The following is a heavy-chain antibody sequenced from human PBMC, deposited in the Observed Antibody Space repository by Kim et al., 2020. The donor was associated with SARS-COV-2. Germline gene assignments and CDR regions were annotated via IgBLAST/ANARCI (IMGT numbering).Heavy chain of an antibody. J-gene: IGHJ6*02. V-gene: IGHV3-53*01. Sequence: GGSLRLSCAASGFTVSSNYMSWVRQAPGKGLEWVSVIYSGGSTYYADSVKGRFTISRDNSKNTLYLQMNSLRAEDTAVYYCARDPPLWFGEFYYYGMDVWGQGTTVTVSS. CDR3: ARDPPLWFGEFYYYGMDV. D-gene: IGHD3-10*01. CDR2: IYSGGST. CDR1: GFTVSSNY.